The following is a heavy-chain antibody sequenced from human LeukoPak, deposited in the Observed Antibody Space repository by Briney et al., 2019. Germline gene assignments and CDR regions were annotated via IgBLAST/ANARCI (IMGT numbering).Heavy chain of an antibody. J-gene: IGHJ6*03. V-gene: IGHV1-2*02. Sequence: ASVKVSCKASGYTFTGYYIHWVRQAPGQGLEWMGWINPNSGGTNYAQKFQGRVTMTRDTSISTAYMELSRLRSDDTAVYYCARDRYYYDSTDMDVWGKGTTVTVSS. CDR1: GYTFTGYY. D-gene: IGHD3-22*01. CDR3: ARDRYYYDSTDMDV. CDR2: INPNSGGT.